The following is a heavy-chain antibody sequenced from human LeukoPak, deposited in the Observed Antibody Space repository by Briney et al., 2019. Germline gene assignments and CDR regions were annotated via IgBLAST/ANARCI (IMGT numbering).Heavy chain of an antibody. CDR2: ISASGSTT. Sequence: GGSLRLSCAASGFTFTDYAMGWVRQAPGQGLEWASTISASGSTTYYADSVRGRFTISRDNSKNTLSLQMSSLRAEDTAVYYCARDDRVRGVIIRVFDYWGQGTLVTVSS. J-gene: IGHJ4*02. CDR3: ARDDRVRGVIIRVFDY. V-gene: IGHV3-23*01. D-gene: IGHD3-10*01. CDR1: GFTFTDYA.